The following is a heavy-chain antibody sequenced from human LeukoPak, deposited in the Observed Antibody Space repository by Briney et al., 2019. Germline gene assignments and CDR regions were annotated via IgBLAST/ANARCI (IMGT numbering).Heavy chain of an antibody. Sequence: GGSLRLSCAAPGFTFSSYGMHWVRQAPGKGLEWVAVISYDGSNKYHADSVKGRFTISRDNSKNTLYLQMNSLRAEDTAVYYCAGSDDLDYWGQGTLVTVSS. CDR2: ISYDGSNK. D-gene: IGHD1-1*01. CDR3: AGSDDLDY. J-gene: IGHJ4*02. V-gene: IGHV3-30*03. CDR1: GFTFSSYG.